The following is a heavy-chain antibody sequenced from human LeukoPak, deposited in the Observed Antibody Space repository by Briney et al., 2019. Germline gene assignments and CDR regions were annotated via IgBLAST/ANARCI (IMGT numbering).Heavy chain of an antibody. CDR2: INPNSGGT. CDR1: GYTFTGYY. D-gene: IGHD6-19*01. J-gene: IGHJ4*02. CDR3: ARDSSSSGWSPRDY. Sequence: GASVKVSCKASGYTFTGYYMHWVRQAPGQGLEWMGWINPNSGGTNYAQKFQGRVTKTRDTSISTAYMELSRLRSDDTAVYYCARDSSSSGWSPRDYWGQGTLVTVSS. V-gene: IGHV1-2*02.